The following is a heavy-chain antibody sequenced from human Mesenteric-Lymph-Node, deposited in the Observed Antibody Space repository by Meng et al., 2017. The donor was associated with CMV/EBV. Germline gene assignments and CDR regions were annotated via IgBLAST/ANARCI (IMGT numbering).Heavy chain of an antibody. CDR1: GYTFTSYG. D-gene: IGHD2-21*01. J-gene: IGHJ3*02. V-gene: IGHV1-18*01. Sequence: ASVKVSCKASGYTFTSYGISWVRQAPGQGLEWMGWISAYNGNTNYAQKLQGRLTMTRDTSTSTAYMELSSLRSDDTAVYYCTSAPFLLWWDDDVDIWGQGTMVTVSS. CDR2: ISAYNGNT. CDR3: TSAPFLLWWDDDVDI.